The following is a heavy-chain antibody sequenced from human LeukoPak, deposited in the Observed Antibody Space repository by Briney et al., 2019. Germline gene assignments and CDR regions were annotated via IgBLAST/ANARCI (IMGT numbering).Heavy chain of an antibody. J-gene: IGHJ4*02. CDR2: IYHSGST. CDR1: GGSISSGGYS. V-gene: IGHV4-30-2*01. CDR3: ARGGSGSYLDC. Sequence: SETLSLTCAVSGGSISSGGYSWSWIRQPPGKGLEWIGYIYHSGSTYYNPSLKSRVTISVDRSKNQFSLKLSSVTAADTAVYYCARGGSGSYLDCWGQGTLVTVSS. D-gene: IGHD3-10*01.